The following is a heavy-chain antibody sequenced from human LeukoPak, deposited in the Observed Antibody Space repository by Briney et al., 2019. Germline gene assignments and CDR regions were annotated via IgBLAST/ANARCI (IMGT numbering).Heavy chain of an antibody. CDR3: ATYMTTDQYLDF. J-gene: IGHJ4*02. Sequence: SETLSLTCTVSGGSISGYYWSWIRQPPGKGLEWIGFIYYSGTTYYNPSLKSRLTISVDTSKNQFSLKLSSVTAADTAVYYCATYMTTDQYLDFWGQGTLVTVSS. CDR2: IYYSGTT. D-gene: IGHD4-11*01. V-gene: IGHV4-30-4*08. CDR1: GGSISGYY.